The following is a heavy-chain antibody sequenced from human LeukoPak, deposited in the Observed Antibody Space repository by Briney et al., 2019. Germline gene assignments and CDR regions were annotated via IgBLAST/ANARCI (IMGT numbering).Heavy chain of an antibody. CDR3: ARASSPGYYFDF. D-gene: IGHD2-2*01. J-gene: IGHJ4*02. Sequence: GGSLRLSCAASGFTFANYWMSWVRQAPGKGLEWVANIRQDGSEKFYVDSVKGRFTISRDNDKSSLYLQMNSLRGEDTAVYFCARASSPGYYFDFWGQGTLVTVSS. CDR2: IRQDGSEK. CDR1: GFTFANYW. V-gene: IGHV3-7*01.